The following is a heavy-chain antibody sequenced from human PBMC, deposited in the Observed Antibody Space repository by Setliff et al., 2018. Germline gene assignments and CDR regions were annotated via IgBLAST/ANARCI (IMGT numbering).Heavy chain of an antibody. V-gene: IGHV4-59*01. CDR3: AKADEGPRRASGSYYPLLRFDP. D-gene: IGHD3-10*01. Sequence: SETLSLTCTVSGGSISGYYWSWIRQPPGKELEWIGYIYYTGTTNYNPSLKSRVTISVDTSKNQFSLKLSSVAAADTALYYCAKADEGPRRASGSYYPLLRFDPWGQGTLVTVSS. J-gene: IGHJ5*02. CDR1: GGSISGYY. CDR2: IYYTGTT.